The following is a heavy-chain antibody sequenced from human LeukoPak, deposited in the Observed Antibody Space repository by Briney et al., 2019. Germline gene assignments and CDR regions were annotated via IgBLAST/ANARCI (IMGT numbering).Heavy chain of an antibody. J-gene: IGHJ5*02. V-gene: IGHV3-53*01. CDR1: GLILSSTY. CDR3: VREGGYCSGDTCFKWFDT. Sequence: GGSLTLSCAASGLILSSTYMNWVRQAPGKGLEWVSVTYNGGRTYYADSVTGRFSISRDNSKNTLNLQMNSLTVEDTAVYYCVREGGYCSGDTCFKWFDTWGQGILVTVSS. D-gene: IGHD2-15*01. CDR2: TYNGGRT.